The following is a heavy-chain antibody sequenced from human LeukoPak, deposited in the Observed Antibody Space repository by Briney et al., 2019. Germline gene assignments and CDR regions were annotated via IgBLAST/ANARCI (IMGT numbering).Heavy chain of an antibody. CDR1: GFTFSSYA. CDR3: AKADKWLRLRESFDY. CDR2: ISYDGSNK. Sequence: GGSLRLSCAASGFTFSSYAMHWVRQAPGKGLEWVAVISYDGSNKYYADSVKGRSTISRDNSKNTLYLQMNSLRAEDTAVYYCAKADKWLRLRESFDYWGQGTLVTVSS. V-gene: IGHV3-30*04. J-gene: IGHJ4*02. D-gene: IGHD5-12*01.